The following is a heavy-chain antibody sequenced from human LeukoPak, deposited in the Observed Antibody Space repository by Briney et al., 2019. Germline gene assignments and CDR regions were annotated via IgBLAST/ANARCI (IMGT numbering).Heavy chain of an antibody. V-gene: IGHV1-46*01. CDR3: ARDPYDILTGFPKGVDY. CDR1: GYTFTSYY. D-gene: IGHD3-9*01. Sequence: ASVKVSCKASGYTFTSYYMHWVRQAPGQGLEWMGIINPSGGSTSYAQKFQGRVTMTRDTPTSTVYMELSSLRSEDTAVYYCARDPYDILTGFPKGVDYWGQGTLVTVSS. CDR2: INPSGGST. J-gene: IGHJ4*02.